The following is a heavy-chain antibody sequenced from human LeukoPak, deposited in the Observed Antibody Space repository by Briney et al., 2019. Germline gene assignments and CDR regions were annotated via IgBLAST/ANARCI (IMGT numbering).Heavy chain of an antibody. CDR1: GGSISSGGHS. CDR3: ARDGNSYGQNWFDP. Sequence: PSETLSFTCAVSGGSISSGGHSWSWIRQPPGKGLEWIGYIYYSGSTYYNPSLKSRITISIDTSKNQFSLRLSSVTAADTAVYYCARDGNSYGQNWFDPWGQGTLVTVSS. J-gene: IGHJ5*02. D-gene: IGHD5-18*01. CDR2: IYYSGST. V-gene: IGHV4-30-4*07.